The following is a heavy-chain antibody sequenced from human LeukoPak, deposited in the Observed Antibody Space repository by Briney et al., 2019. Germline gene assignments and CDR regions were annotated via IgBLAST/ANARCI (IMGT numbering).Heavy chain of an antibody. CDR1: GFTFDDYG. CDR2: INWNGGST. CDR3: ARARSTQAATSYFDY. Sequence: GGSLRLSCAASGFTFDDYGMSWVRKAPGKGLDWVSGINWNGGSTGYADSLKGRFTISRDNAKNSLYLQMNSLRAEDTALYYCARARSTQAATSYFDYWGQGTLVTVSS. D-gene: IGHD6-25*01. V-gene: IGHV3-20*04. J-gene: IGHJ4*02.